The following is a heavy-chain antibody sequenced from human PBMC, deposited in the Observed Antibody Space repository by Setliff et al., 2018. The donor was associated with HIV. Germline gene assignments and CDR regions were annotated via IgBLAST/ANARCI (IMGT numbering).Heavy chain of an antibody. CDR1: GASFSGYY. CDR3: TRGRFHRLHRPYSGSGSLGIQYFDY. Sequence: SETLSLTCAVYGASFSGYYWSWVRQPPGKGLEWIGEINHSGSTNYNPSLKSRVTISVDTSKNQFSLRLSSVAAGDTAVYYCTRGRFHRLHRPYSGSGSLGIQYFDYWGQGTLVTVSS. CDR2: INHSGST. D-gene: IGHD3-10*01. V-gene: IGHV4-34*01. J-gene: IGHJ4*02.